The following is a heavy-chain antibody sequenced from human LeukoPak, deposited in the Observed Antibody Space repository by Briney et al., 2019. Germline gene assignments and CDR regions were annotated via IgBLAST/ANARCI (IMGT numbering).Heavy chain of an antibody. V-gene: IGHV4-59*08. Sequence: KSSETLSLTCTVSGGSISSYYWSWIRQPPGKGLEWIGYIYYSGITNYNPSLKSRVTISVDTSKNQSSLKLSSVTAADTAVYYCARSLSSSWPNYFDYWGQGTLVAVSS. CDR3: ARSLSSSWPNYFDY. J-gene: IGHJ4*02. CDR2: IYYSGIT. D-gene: IGHD6-13*01. CDR1: GGSISSYY.